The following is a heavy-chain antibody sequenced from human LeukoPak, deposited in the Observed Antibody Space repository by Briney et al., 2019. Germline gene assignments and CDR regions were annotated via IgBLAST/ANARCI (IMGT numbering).Heavy chain of an antibody. D-gene: IGHD6-13*01. CDR2: INPSGGST. J-gene: IGHJ5*02. Sequence: ASVNVSCKASGYTFTSYYMHWVRQAPGQGLEWMGIINPSGGSTSYAQKFQGRVTMTRDTSTSTVYMELSSLRSEDTAVYYCASQQLGDTFWFDPWGQGTLVTVSS. CDR1: GYTFTSYY. CDR3: ASQQLGDTFWFDP. V-gene: IGHV1-46*01.